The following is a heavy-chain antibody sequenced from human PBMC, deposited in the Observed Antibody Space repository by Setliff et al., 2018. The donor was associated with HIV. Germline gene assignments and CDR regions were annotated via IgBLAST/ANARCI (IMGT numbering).Heavy chain of an antibody. D-gene: IGHD2-21*02. CDR3: ADPPAGL. CDR2: INHRGDT. J-gene: IGHJ4*02. CDR1: GGSFSGYY. V-gene: IGHV4-34*01. Sequence: TLSLTCAVYGGSFSGYYWTWIRQPPGKGLEWIGDINHRGDTKYNPSLRSRVIISVDKSKNQFSLQLTSVTAADTAIYYCADPPAGLWGQGILVTVSS.